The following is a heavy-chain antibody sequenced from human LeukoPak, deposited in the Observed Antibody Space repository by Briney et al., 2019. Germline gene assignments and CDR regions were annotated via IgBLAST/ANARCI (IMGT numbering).Heavy chain of an antibody. Sequence: SVKVSCKASGGTFSSYAISWVREAPGQGLEWMGGIIPIFGTANYAQKFQGRVTITADVSTSTAYMELSSLRSEDTAVYYCELRRGYSYGYGYWGQGTLVTVSS. CDR2: IIPIFGTA. CDR3: ELRRGYSYGYGY. V-gene: IGHV1-69*13. J-gene: IGHJ4*02. D-gene: IGHD5-18*01. CDR1: GGTFSSYA.